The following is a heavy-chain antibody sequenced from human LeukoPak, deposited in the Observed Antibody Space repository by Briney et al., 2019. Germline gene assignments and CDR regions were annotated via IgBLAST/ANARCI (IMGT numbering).Heavy chain of an antibody. CDR2: IDTNAGNP. J-gene: IGHJ4*02. CDR1: GYTFSSNA. D-gene: IGHD3-22*01. V-gene: IGHV7-4-1*02. Sequence: ASVKVSCKASGYTFSSNAINWVRQAPGQGLEWMGWIDTNAGNPTYAQGFTGQFVFSLDTSVSTAYLQISSLKAEDTAEYFCARGYDSSGYFSDWGQGTLVTVSS. CDR3: ARGYDSSGYFSD.